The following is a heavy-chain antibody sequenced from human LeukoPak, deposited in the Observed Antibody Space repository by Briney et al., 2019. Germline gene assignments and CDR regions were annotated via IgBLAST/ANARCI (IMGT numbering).Heavy chain of an antibody. D-gene: IGHD2-15*01. CDR2: INSGNGDT. Sequence: GASVKVSCKGSGYTFTNYAVHWVRQAPGQRLEWLGWINSGNGDTKYSQNFQGRVTVTSDTSAATAYVELNSLTSEDTAVYYCARERWHCRVNCYSVYYYALDVWGQGTTVTVSS. J-gene: IGHJ6*02. CDR3: ARERWHCRVNCYSVYYYALDV. CDR1: GYTFTNYA. V-gene: IGHV1-3*01.